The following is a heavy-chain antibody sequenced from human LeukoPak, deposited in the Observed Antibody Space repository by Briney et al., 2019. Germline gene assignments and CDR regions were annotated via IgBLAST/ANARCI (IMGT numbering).Heavy chain of an antibody. CDR1: GYTFTDYY. J-gene: IGHJ4*02. CDR2: ISAYNGNT. Sequence: ASVKVSCKVSGYTFTDYYMHWVQQAPGQGLEWMGWISAYNGNTNYAQKLQGRVTMTTDTSTSTAYMELRSLRSDDTAVYYCARDLFLTAQQVVGEAEKDYWGQGTLVTVPS. V-gene: IGHV1-18*04. CDR3: ARDLFLTAQQVVGEAEKDY. D-gene: IGHD1-26*01.